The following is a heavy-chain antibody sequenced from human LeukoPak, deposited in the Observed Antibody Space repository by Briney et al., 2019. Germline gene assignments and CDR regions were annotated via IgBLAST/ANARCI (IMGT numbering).Heavy chain of an antibody. Sequence: GGSLRLSCAASGFTFSSYSMNWVRQAPGKGLEWVSSISSSSSYIYYADSVKGRFTISRDNAKNSLYLQMNSMRAEDTAVYYCARAMVRGVIGYWGQGTLVTVSS. D-gene: IGHD3-10*01. J-gene: IGHJ4*02. CDR3: ARAMVRGVIGY. CDR1: GFTFSSYS. V-gene: IGHV3-21*01. CDR2: ISSSSSYI.